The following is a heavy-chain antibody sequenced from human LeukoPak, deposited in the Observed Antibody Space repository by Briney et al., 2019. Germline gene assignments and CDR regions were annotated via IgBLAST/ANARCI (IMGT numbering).Heavy chain of an antibody. V-gene: IGHV3-33*08. J-gene: IGHJ4*02. Sequence: PGGSLRLSCAASGFTFRNYVIHWVRQAPGKGLEWVAVIWYDGSNKEYADSVKGRFTISRDNPKNTLYLQMNSLRVEDTAVYYCVRDTRSYYLDYWGQGTPVTVSS. D-gene: IGHD1-26*01. CDR1: GFTFRNYV. CDR2: IWYDGSNK. CDR3: VRDTRSYYLDY.